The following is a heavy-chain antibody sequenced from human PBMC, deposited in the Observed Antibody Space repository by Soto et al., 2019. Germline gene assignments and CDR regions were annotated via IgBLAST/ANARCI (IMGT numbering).Heavy chain of an antibody. J-gene: IGHJ6*02. V-gene: IGHV4-59*01. D-gene: IGHD3-10*01. CDR2: IYDTGISGYTPST. Sequence: PSETLSLTCTVSGGSITASYWSWIRRPPGKGLEWIAYIYDTGISGYTPSTSYNPSLKSRVTMSVDTSKSQFSLKLTSVTAADTAVYYCARGDDALFYYGLDVWGQGITVTVSS. CDR1: GGSITASY. CDR3: ARGDDALFYYGLDV.